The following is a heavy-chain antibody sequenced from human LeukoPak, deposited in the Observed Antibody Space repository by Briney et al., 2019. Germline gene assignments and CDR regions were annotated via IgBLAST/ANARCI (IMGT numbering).Heavy chain of an antibody. CDR1: GFTFSGSA. J-gene: IGHJ6*03. D-gene: IGHD3-3*01. CDR3: TSRRPYYDFWSGPPDSVYYYMDV. V-gene: IGHV3-73*01. Sequence: PGGSLRLSCAASGFTFSGSAMHWVRQASGKGLEWVGRIRSKANSYATAYAASVKGRFTISRDDSKNTAYLQMNSLKTEDTAVYYCTSRRPYYDFWSGPPDSVYYYMDVWGKGTTVTVFS. CDR2: IRSKANSYAT.